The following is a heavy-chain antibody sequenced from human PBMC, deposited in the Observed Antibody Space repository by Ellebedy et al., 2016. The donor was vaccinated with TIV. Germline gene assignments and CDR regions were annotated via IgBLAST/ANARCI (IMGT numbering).Heavy chain of an antibody. CDR1: GFTFNIYA. CDR2: ISGSDGST. D-gene: IGHD4-23*01. J-gene: IGHJ4*02. V-gene: IGHV3-23*01. Sequence: PGGSLRLSCAASGFTFNIYAMTWVRQAPGKGLEWVSSISGSDGSTYYADSVKGRFTISRDNAKNSLYLQMNSLRAEDTAVYYCASAKIYGGESQLLIYYFDYWGQGTLVTVSS. CDR3: ASAKIYGGESQLLIYYFDY.